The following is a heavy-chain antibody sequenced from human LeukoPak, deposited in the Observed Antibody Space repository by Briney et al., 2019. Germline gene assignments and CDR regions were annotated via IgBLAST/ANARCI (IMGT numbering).Heavy chain of an antibody. V-gene: IGHV3-53*01. CDR1: GFTVSSNY. CDR3: AKEVYYDSSGYYF. Sequence: GGSLRLSCAASGFTVSSNYMSWVRQAPGKGLEWVSVIYSGGSTYYAESVKGRFTISRDNSKNTLYLQMNSLRAEDTAVYYCAKEVYYDSSGYYFGGQGTLVTVSS. CDR2: IYSGGST. J-gene: IGHJ4*02. D-gene: IGHD3-22*01.